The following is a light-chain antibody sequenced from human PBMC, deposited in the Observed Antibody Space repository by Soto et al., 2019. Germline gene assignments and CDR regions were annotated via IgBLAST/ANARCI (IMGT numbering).Light chain of an antibody. CDR2: AAS. Sequence: DIQVTQSPSSLSASVGDRVTITCRTSQSVSGWLAWYQQKPGKAPNLLIYAASSLQSGVPSRFSGSESGTDFTLTISSLQPEDCAIYFCQQANSFPITFAQGTRLEIK. J-gene: IGKJ5*01. CDR1: QSVSGW. CDR3: QQANSFPIT. V-gene: IGKV1-12*01.